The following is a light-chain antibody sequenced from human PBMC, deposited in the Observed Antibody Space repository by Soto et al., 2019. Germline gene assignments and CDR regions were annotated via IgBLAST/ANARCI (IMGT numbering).Light chain of an antibody. V-gene: IGLV7-43*01. CDR1: TGGATSGYY. Sequence: QAVVTQEPSLTVSPGGTVTLTCASSTGGATSGYYPNWFQKKPGQAPRALIYSTTNKYSWTPARFSGSLLGDKAALTLSGVQPEDEAEYYCLLFFGGVWVFGGGTQLTVL. CDR2: STT. J-gene: IGLJ7*01. CDR3: LLFFGGVWV.